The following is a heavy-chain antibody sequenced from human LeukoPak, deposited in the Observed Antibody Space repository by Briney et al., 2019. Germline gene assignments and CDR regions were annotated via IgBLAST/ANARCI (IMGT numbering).Heavy chain of an antibody. J-gene: IGHJ4*02. CDR2: IYPGDSDT. CDR1: GYSFTSYW. V-gene: IGHV5-51*01. D-gene: IGHD6-19*01. Sequence: GESLKISCKASGYSFTSYWIGWVRQMPGKGLEWMAIIYPGDSDTRLSPSFQGQVTISADKSISTAYLQWHSLKASDTAIYFCARLTNTGWYSFDYWGQGTLVTVSS. CDR3: ARLTNTGWYSFDY.